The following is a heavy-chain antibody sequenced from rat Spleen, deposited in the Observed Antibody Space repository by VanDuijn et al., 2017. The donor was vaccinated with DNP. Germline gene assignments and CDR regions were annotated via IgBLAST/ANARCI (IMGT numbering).Heavy chain of an antibody. CDR1: GFSLSSYG. V-gene: IGHV2-13*01. J-gene: IGHJ2*01. CDR3: ARDYSSSPYYFDY. Sequence: QVQLKESGPGLVKPSLTLSLTCTVSGFSLSSYGVIWVRQPLGKGLEWMGVIWSNGGTDYNSAIKSRLSISRDTSKSQVFLKMNSLQTEDTAMYFCARDYSSSPYYFDYWGQGVMVTVSS. CDR2: IWSNGGT. D-gene: IGHD1-2*01.